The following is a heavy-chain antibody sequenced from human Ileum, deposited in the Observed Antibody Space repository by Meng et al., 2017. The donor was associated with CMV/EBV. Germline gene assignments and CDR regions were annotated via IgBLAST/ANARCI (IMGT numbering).Heavy chain of an antibody. CDR1: A. CDR2: ISGSGGRT. CDR3: AKDRLWFDY. D-gene: IGHD5-18*01. V-gene: IGHV3-23*01. Sequence: AMGWVGEGGGRGGGGGGEISGSGGRTYDADAVKGRLTISRDNSKNTLYLQMNSLTAEDTAVYYCAKDRLWFDYWGQGTLVTVSS. J-gene: IGHJ4*02.